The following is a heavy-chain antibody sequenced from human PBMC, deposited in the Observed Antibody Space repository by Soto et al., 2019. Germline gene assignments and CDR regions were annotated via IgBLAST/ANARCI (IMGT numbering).Heavy chain of an antibody. J-gene: IGHJ5*02. Sequence: EVQLLESGGGLVQPGGSLRLSCAASGFTFSSYAMSWVRQAPGKGLEWVSAISGSGGSTYYADSVKGRFTISRDNSKNTMYLQMTSLRAEDTAVYYCAKDGPYSGWYGWFDPWGQGTLVTVSS. CDR2: ISGSGGST. CDR1: GFTFSSYA. CDR3: AKDGPYSGWYGWFDP. D-gene: IGHD6-19*01. V-gene: IGHV3-23*01.